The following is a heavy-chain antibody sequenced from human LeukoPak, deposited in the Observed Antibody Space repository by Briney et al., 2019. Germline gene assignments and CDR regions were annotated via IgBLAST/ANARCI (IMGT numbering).Heavy chain of an antibody. V-gene: IGHV3-23*01. Sequence: PGGSLRLSCAASGFTFSSYAMSWVRQAPGKGLEWVSTISESGANTHYAGSVKGRFTISRDNAKNSLYLQMNSRRAEDTAVYYCASAALYSSGWSLDYGGKGTVVTVSS. CDR2: ISESGANT. J-gene: IGHJ4*02. CDR3: ASAALYSSGWSLDY. CDR1: GFTFSSYA. D-gene: IGHD6-19*01.